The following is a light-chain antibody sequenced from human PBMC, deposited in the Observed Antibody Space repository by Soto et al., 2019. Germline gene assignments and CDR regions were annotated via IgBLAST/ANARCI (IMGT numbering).Light chain of an antibody. V-gene: IGKV1-5*03. CDR1: QNIYIW. CDR2: KAS. Sequence: LQMTQSPSTLSASVGDRVTITCRASQNIYIWLAWYQKKPGKAPNLLIYKASTLQSGVPSRFSGNGSGTEFTLTITSLQPDDSATYYCQQYNGLPTWTFGQGTKVDIK. J-gene: IGKJ1*01. CDR3: QQYNGLPTWT.